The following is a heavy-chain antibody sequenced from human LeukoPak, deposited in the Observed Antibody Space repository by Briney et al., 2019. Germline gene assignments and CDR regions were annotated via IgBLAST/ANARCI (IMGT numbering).Heavy chain of an antibody. CDR1: GYTFTSYG. D-gene: IGHD6-13*01. CDR3: ARAQGLRHHRGGIAAAAN. Sequence: GASVKVSCKASGYTFTSYGISWVRQAPGQGLEWMGWISAYNGNTNYAQKLQGRVTMTTDTSTSTAYMELRSLRSDDTAVYYRARAQGLRHHRGGIAAAANWGQGTLVTVSS. V-gene: IGHV1-18*01. CDR2: ISAYNGNT. J-gene: IGHJ4*02.